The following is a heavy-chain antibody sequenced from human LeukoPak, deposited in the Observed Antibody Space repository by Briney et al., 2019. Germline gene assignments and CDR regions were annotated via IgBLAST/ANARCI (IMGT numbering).Heavy chain of an antibody. CDR3: ARDHEGALDY. D-gene: IGHD3-16*01. V-gene: IGHV3-7*04. CDR2: IKQDGSAK. CDR1: GFTFSSYW. Sequence: PAGSLTLSCAASGFTFSSYWMSWVRQAPGKGLEWVANIKQDGSAKHYVGSVKGRFTISRDNARTSVYLDMDSLRAEDTAVYYCARDHEGALDYWGQGTLSTASS. J-gene: IGHJ4*02.